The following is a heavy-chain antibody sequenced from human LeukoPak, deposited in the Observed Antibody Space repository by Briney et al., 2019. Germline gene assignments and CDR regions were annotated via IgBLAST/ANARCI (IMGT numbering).Heavy chain of an antibody. CDR2: INHSGST. CDR3: ARVGGDWFDP. CDR1: GGSFSGYY. Sequence: PSETLSLTCAVYGGSFSGYYWGWIRQPPGKGLEWIGEINHSGSTNYNPSLKSRVTMSVDTSKNQFSLKLTSVSAADTAVYFCARVGGDWFDPWGQGSLVTVSS. V-gene: IGHV4-34*01. D-gene: IGHD3-10*01. J-gene: IGHJ5*02.